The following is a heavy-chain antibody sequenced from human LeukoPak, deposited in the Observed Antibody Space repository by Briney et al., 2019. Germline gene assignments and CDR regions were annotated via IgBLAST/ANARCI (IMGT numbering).Heavy chain of an antibody. D-gene: IGHD3-3*01. CDR2: IYYSGST. V-gene: IGHV4-39*01. J-gene: IGHJ4*02. Sequence: SETLSFTCTVSGGSISSSSYYWGWIRQPPGKGLEWIGSIYYSGSTYYNPSLKSRVTISVDTSKNQFSLKLSSVTAADTAVYYCARLTIFGVVNYDYWGQGTLVTVSS. CDR3: ARLTIFGVVNYDY. CDR1: GGSISSSSYY.